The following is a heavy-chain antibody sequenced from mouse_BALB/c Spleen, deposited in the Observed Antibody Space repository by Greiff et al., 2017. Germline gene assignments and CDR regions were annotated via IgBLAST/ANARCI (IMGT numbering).Heavy chain of an antibody. CDR3: ARDGATVGQYYYAMDY. D-gene: IGHD1-1*01. CDR1: GYSFTGYY. Sequence: EVQLQQSGPDLVKPGASVKISCKASGYSFTGYYMHWVKQSHGKSLEWIGRVNPYNGDTFYNQKFKGKATLTVDKSSSTAHMELRSLASEDSAVYYCARDGATVGQYYYAMDYWGQGTSVTVSS. V-gene: IGHV1-20*02. CDR2: VNPYNGDT. J-gene: IGHJ4*01.